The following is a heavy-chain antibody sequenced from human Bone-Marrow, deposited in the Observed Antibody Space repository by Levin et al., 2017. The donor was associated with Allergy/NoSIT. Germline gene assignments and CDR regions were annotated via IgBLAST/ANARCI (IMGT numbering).Heavy chain of an antibody. Sequence: GESLKISCQASGYTFTGYHVHWVRQVPGHGLEWMGWINPKSGDTVSAQKFGGRVTMTRDTSISTAYMELSGLRSADTAVYYCARDMGYSGYPPEYYLTIWGQGTLVTVSS. V-gene: IGHV1-2*02. CDR2: INPKSGDT. J-gene: IGHJ4*02. CDR1: GYTFTGYH. CDR3: ARDMGYSGYPPEYYLTI. D-gene: IGHD5-12*01.